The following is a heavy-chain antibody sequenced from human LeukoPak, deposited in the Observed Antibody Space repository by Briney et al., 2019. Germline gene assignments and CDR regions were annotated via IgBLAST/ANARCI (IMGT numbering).Heavy chain of an antibody. D-gene: IGHD2-2*01. Sequence: ASVKVSCKASGYTFTGYYMHWVRQAPGQGLEWKGWINPNSGGTNYAQKFQGRVTMTRDTSISTAYIELSRLRSDDTAVYYCARDLLIVVGHAAFDIWGQGTMVTVSS. V-gene: IGHV1-2*02. CDR3: ARDLLIVVGHAAFDI. J-gene: IGHJ3*02. CDR2: INPNSGGT. CDR1: GYTFTGYY.